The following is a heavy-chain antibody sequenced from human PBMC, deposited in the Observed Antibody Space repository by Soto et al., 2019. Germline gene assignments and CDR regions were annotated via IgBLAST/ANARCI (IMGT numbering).Heavy chain of an antibody. CDR3: ARGVDGSYDSWRNHHGIYAVDV. J-gene: IGHJ6*02. Sequence: QVQLVQSGAEVKKPGSSVMVSCKASGGIFSNYPITWVRQAPGEGLEWRGGIIPIFGSANYAQSFQGRVKITADESTSTAYMETSRLSSEDTAVYYCARGVDGSYDSWRNHHGIYAVDVWGQGTAVSVSS. CDR1: GGIFSNYP. CDR2: IIPIFGSA. D-gene: IGHD3-3*01. V-gene: IGHV1-69*01.